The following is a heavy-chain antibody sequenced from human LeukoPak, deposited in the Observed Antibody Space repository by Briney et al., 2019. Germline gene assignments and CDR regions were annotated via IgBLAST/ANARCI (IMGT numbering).Heavy chain of an antibody. V-gene: IGHV3-53*01. J-gene: IGHJ4*02. CDR2: TYSGGTT. CDR3: ARGSHDSGDSYLDY. CDR1: GLILSSNY. D-gene: IGHD4-17*01. Sequence: GGSLRLSCAASGLILSSNYMTWIRQAPGKGLERVSVTYSGGTTYYADSVKGRFTISSDNSKNTLYLQMNSLRVEDTAMYYCARGSHDSGDSYLDYWGQGTLVTVSS.